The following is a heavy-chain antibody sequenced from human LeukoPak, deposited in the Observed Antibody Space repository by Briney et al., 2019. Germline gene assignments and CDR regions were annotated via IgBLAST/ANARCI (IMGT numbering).Heavy chain of an antibody. CDR1: GGSISNHY. D-gene: IGHD6-6*01. V-gene: IGHV4-59*11. Sequence: PSETLSLTCNVSGGSISNHYWSWIRQAPGKTLEYIGNIYSSGSTYYNPSLKSRLTISLDTSQNQFSLRLTSVGAADTAVYYCAREGGVARPGLDYWGQGTLVAVSS. CDR2: IYSSGST. J-gene: IGHJ4*02. CDR3: AREGGVARPGLDY.